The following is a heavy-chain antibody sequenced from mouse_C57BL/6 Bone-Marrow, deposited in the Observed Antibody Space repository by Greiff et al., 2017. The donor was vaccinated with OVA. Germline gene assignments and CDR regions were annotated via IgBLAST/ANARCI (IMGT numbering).Heavy chain of an antibody. V-gene: IGHV5-9-1*02. D-gene: IGHD2-1*01. CDR3: TRLLDAMDY. CDR2: ISSGGDYI. CDR1: GFTFSSYA. J-gene: IGHJ4*01. Sequence: EVKVVESGEGLVKPGGSLKLFCAASGFTFSSYAMSWVRQTPEKRLEWVAYISSGGDYIYYADTVKGRFTISRDNARNTLYLQMSSLKSEDTAMYYCTRLLDAMDYWGQGTSVTVSS.